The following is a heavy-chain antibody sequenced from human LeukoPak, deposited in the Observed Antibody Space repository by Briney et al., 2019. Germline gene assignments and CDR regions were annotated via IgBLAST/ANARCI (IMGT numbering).Heavy chain of an antibody. CDR1: GFTFTNYG. J-gene: IGHJ4*02. Sequence: PGGSLRLSCAASGFTFTNYGMHWVRQAPGKGLEWVALITYDGYYKYYSDSVKGRFTTSSDTSKNTLYLQMNSLRAEDTAVYYCARDLSPVVRASPMGYWGQGTPVTVSS. CDR3: ARDLSPVVRASPMGY. V-gene: IGHV3-30*03. CDR2: ITYDGYYK. D-gene: IGHD3-10*01.